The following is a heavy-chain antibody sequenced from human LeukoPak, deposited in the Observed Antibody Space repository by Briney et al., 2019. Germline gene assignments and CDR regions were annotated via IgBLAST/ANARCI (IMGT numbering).Heavy chain of an antibody. D-gene: IGHD3-10*01. J-gene: IGHJ4*02. V-gene: IGHV3-48*03. CDR3: VSAYGGLLDY. CDR2: ISGSGSTI. Sequence: GGSLRLSCAASGFTFSSYEMNWVRQAPGKGLEWVSYISGSGSTIYYADSVKGRFTISRDSAKISLYLQMNSLRAEDTAIYYCVSAYGGLLDYWGQGILVTVSS. CDR1: GFTFSSYE.